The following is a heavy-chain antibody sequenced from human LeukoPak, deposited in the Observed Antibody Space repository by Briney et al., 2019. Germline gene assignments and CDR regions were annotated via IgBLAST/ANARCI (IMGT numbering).Heavy chain of an antibody. CDR3: AKESGALGAPLYDY. CDR2: ISDNGGGT. V-gene: IGHV3-23*01. CDR1: GFIFRNYA. Sequence: GGSLGLSCVASGFIFRNYAMSWVRQAPGEGLEWVSGISDNGGGTYYADPVKGRFTISRDNSKNMLYLQMNSLRAEDTAVYYCAKESGALGAPLYDYWGQGILVTGSS. J-gene: IGHJ4*02. D-gene: IGHD4/OR15-4a*01.